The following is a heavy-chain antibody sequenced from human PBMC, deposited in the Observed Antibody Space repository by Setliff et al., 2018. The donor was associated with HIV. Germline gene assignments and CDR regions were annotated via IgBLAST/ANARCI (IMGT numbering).Heavy chain of an antibody. J-gene: IGHJ5*02. V-gene: IGHV4-39*01. Sequence: SETLSLTCTVSGDSITSNDYYWGWIRQPPGKGLEWIGIIHYNGRAYYDPSLKSRVTISVDSSLTQFSLKLRSVTASDSALYYCARYTSKVDWFDPWGKGALVTVS. CDR2: IHYNGRA. CDR3: ARYTSKVDWFDP. CDR1: GDSITSNDYY. D-gene: IGHD2-2*02.